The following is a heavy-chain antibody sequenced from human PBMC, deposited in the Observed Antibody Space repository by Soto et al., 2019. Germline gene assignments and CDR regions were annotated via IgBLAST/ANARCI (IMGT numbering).Heavy chain of an antibody. CDR1: GFTFSSYA. J-gene: IGHJ6*02. Sequence: GGSLRLSCAASGFTFSSYAMHWVRQAPGKGLEWVAVISYDESNKYYADSVKGRFTISRDNSKNTLYLQMNSLRAEDTAVYYCARPSSGYDCYYGMDVWGQGPTVTVSS. CDR3: ARPSSGYDCYYGMDV. D-gene: IGHD1-26*01. V-gene: IGHV3-30*04. CDR2: ISYDESNK.